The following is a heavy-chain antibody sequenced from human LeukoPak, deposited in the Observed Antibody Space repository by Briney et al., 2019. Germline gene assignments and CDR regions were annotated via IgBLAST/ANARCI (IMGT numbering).Heavy chain of an antibody. V-gene: IGHV3-21*01. CDR2: ISSISSYI. D-gene: IGHD5-24*01. J-gene: IGHJ4*02. CDR3: ARDPRDGYNYDY. CDR1: GFTFSSYS. Sequence: GGSLRLSCAASGFTFSSYSMNWVRQAPGKGLEWVSSISSISSYIYYADSVKGRFTISRDNAKNSLYLQMNSLRAEDTAVYYCARDPRDGYNYDYWGQGTLVTVSS.